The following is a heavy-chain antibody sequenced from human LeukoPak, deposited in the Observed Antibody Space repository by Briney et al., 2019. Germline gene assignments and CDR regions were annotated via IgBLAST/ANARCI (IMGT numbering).Heavy chain of an antibody. CDR3: ARGSTLRYFDWFNTT. D-gene: IGHD3-9*01. Sequence: GGSLRLSCAASGFTFSNYEMNWVRQAPGKGLEWVSYISAGASVTYDADSVKGRFSISRDNAKNSLYLQMNSPRAEDTAVYYCARGSTLRYFDWFNTTWGQGTLVTVSS. V-gene: IGHV3-48*03. CDR2: ISAGASVT. J-gene: IGHJ5*02. CDR1: GFTFSNYE.